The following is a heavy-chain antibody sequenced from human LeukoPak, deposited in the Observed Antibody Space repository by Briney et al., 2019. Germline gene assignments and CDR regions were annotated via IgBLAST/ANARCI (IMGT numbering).Heavy chain of an antibody. CDR1: GYTFTSYY. J-gene: IGHJ6*03. CDR3: ARAPLPPYGDTTPYYYYYMDV. V-gene: IGHV1-46*01. CDR2: INPSGGST. D-gene: IGHD4-17*01. Sequence: GASVKVSCKASGYTFTSYYMHWVRQAPGQGLEWMGIINPSGGSTSYAQKFQGRVTMTRDTSTSTVYMELSSLRSEDTAVYYCARAPLPPYGDTTPYYYYYMDVWGKGTTVTISS.